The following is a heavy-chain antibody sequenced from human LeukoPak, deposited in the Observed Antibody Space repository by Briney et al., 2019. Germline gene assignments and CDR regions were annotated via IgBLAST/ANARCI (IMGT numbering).Heavy chain of an antibody. CDR1: GYTFTSYD. J-gene: IGHJ6*03. CDR2: MNPNSGNT. V-gene: IGHV1-8*01. CDR3: ARGRDPRSYYYMDV. D-gene: IGHD2-21*02. Sequence: ASVKVSCKASGYTFTSYDINWVRQATGQGLEWMGWMNPNSGNTGYAQKFQGRVTMTRNTSISTAYMGLSSLRSEDTAVYYCARGRDPRSYYYMDVWGKGTTVTVSS.